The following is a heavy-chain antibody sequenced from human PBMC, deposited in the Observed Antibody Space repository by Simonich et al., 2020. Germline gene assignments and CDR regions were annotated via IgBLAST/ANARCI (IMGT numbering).Heavy chain of an antibody. D-gene: IGHD1-1*01. J-gene: IGHJ3*02. CDR2: INHSGST. CDR3: ARGKGWKNAFDI. V-gene: IGHV4-34*01. Sequence: QVQLPQWCAGLLKPSETLSLTCAVYGGSFSGYYWSWIRQPPGKGLEWIWEINHSGSTNYNPSLKSLVTISVDTSKNQFSLKLSSVTAADTAVYYCARGKGWKNAFDIWGQGTMVTVSS. CDR1: GGSFSGYY.